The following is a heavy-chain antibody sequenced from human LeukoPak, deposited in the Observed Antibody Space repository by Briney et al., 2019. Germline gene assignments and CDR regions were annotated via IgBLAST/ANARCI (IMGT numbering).Heavy chain of an antibody. Sequence: GGSLRLSCAASGFTFSSYAMSWVRQAPGKGLEWVSAISGSGGSTYYADSVKGRFTISRDNSKNTLYLQMNSLRAEDTAVYYCAKLRLYYYGSGSYSDYWGQGTLVTVSS. V-gene: IGHV3-23*01. J-gene: IGHJ4*02. CDR3: AKLRLYYYGSGSYSDY. CDR2: ISGSGGST. D-gene: IGHD3-10*01. CDR1: GFTFSSYA.